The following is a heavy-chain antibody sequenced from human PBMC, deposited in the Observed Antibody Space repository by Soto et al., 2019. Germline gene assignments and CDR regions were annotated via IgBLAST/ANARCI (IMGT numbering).Heavy chain of an antibody. V-gene: IGHV4-34*01. CDR1: GGSFSGYY. J-gene: IGHJ6*03. CDR3: ARGAPDTAMAKNYYYYMDV. Sequence: QVQLQQWGAGLLKPSETLSLTCAVYGGSFSGYYWSWIRQPPGKGLERIGEINHSGSTNYNPSLKSRVTISVDTSKNQFYLKLISVTAADTAVYDCARGAPDTAMAKNYYYYMDVWGKGTTVTVS. CDR2: INHSGST. D-gene: IGHD5-18*01.